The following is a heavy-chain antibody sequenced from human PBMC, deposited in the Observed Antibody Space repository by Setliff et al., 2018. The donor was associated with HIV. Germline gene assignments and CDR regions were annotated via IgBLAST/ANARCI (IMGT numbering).Heavy chain of an antibody. V-gene: IGHV3-23*01. Sequence: PGGSLRLSCTASGFTFSTYAMNWVRQAPGKGLEWVSSIAGDDRSTYYTDSVKGRFTISRDDSWNMVYLHMNSLKTEDTATYYCARTRAMTSKSHTLFHALDVWGRGTTVTVSS. D-gene: IGHD1-1*01. CDR2: IAGDDRST. CDR3: ARTRAMTSKSHTLFHALDV. CDR1: GFTFSTYA. J-gene: IGHJ6*02.